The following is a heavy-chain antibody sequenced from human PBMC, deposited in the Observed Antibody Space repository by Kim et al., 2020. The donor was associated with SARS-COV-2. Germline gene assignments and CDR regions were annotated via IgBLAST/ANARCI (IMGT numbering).Heavy chain of an antibody. CDR3: VRSSRLTVVRGLPPYYYYAMDV. Sequence: SVKVSCKASGGTFSSYAISWVRQAPGQGLEWMGGIIPIFGTSNYEQKFQGRVTITADESTSTAYMELSSLRSEDTAVYYCVRSSRLTVVRGLPPYYYYAMDVWGQGTTVSVSS. CDR1: GGTFSSYA. J-gene: IGHJ6*02. D-gene: IGHD3-10*01. CDR2: IIPIFGTS. V-gene: IGHV1-69*13.